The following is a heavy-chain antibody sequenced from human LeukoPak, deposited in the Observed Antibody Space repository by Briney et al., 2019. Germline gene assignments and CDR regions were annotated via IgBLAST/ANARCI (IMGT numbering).Heavy chain of an antibody. CDR3: AIVVVAGSFDY. J-gene: IGHJ4*02. CDR2: IIPIFGTA. CDR1: GGTFSSYA. D-gene: IGHD2-15*01. V-gene: IGHV1-69*06. Sequence: ASVKVSCKASGGTFSSYAFSWVRQAPGQGLEWMGGIIPIFGTANYAQKFQGRVTITADKSTSTAYMELSSLRSEDTAVYYCAIVVVAGSFDYWGQGTLVTVSS.